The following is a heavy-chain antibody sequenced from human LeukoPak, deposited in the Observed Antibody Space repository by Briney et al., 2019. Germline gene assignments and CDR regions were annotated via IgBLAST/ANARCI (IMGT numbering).Heavy chain of an antibody. CDR2: ISGSGGST. V-gene: IGHV3-23*01. D-gene: IGHD3-3*01. CDR3: AKGYYDFWSGYSPFDY. CDR1: GFTFSSYA. Sequence: PGGSLRLSCEASGFTFSSYAMSWVRQAPGKGLEWVSAISGSGGSTYYADSVEGRFTISRDNSKNTLYLQMNSLRAEDTAVYYCAKGYYDFWSGYSPFDYWGQGTLVTVSS. J-gene: IGHJ4*02.